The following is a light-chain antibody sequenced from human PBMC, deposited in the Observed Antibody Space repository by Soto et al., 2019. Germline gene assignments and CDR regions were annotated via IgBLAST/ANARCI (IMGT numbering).Light chain of an antibody. CDR3: QQYNSYSLWT. CDR1: QSISSW. CDR2: DAS. V-gene: IGKV1-5*01. J-gene: IGKJ1*01. Sequence: DIQMTQSPSTLSASVGDRVTITCRASQSISSWLAWYKQKPGKAPKLLIYDASSLESGVPSRFSGSGSGTDFTLTISSLQPDDFATYYCQQYNSYSLWTFGQGTKVEIK.